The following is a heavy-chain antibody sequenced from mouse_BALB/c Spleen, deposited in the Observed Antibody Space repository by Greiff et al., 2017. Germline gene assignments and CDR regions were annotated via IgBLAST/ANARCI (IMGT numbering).Heavy chain of an antibody. J-gene: IGHJ4*01. CDR1: GYTFTDYW. V-gene: IGHV1-69*01. CDR2: IDTSDSYT. CDR3: ARFAGP. Sequence: VQLQQPGAELVMPGASVKMSCKASGYTFTDYWMHWVKQRPGQGLEWIGAIDTSDSYTSYNQKFKGKATLTVDESSSTAYMQLSSLTSEDSAVYYCARFAGPWGQGTSVTVAA.